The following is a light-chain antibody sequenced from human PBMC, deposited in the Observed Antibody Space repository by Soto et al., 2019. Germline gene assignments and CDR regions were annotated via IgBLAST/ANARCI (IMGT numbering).Light chain of an antibody. Sequence: QSALTHPASVSGSPGQSITISCTGTRSDVGGYNYVSWYQQHAVKAPKLMIYDVTNRPSGVSDRFSGSKSGNTASLTISGLQAEDEADYYCSSYTSSSTPYVFGTGTKVTVL. CDR3: SSYTSSSTPYV. CDR2: DVT. J-gene: IGLJ1*01. CDR1: RSDVGGYNY. V-gene: IGLV2-14*01.